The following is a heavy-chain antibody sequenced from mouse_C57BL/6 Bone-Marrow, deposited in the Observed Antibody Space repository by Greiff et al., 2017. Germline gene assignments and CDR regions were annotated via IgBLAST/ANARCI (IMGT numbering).Heavy chain of an antibody. J-gene: IGHJ4*01. D-gene: IGHD1-1*01. CDR2: INPNNGGT. CDR1: GYTFTDYN. Sequence: EVQLQQSGPELVKPGASVKIPCKASGYTFTDYNMDWVQQSHGKSLEWIGDINPNNGGTIYNQKFKGKATLTVDKSSSTAYMELRSLTSEDTAVYYCARGYGSRGAHAMDYWGQGTSVTVSS. CDR3: ARGYGSRGAHAMDY. V-gene: IGHV1-18*01.